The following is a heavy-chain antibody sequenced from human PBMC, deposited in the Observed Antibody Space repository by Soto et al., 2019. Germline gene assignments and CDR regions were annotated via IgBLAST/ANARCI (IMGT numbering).Heavy chain of an antibody. CDR3: ARHTVWFGELGWFDP. D-gene: IGHD3-10*01. Sequence: QLQLQESGPGLVKPSETLSLTCTVSGGSISSSSYYWGWIRQPPGKGLEWIGSIYYSGSTYYNPSLKSRVNISVDTSKNQFSLKLSSVTAADTAVYYCARHTVWFGELGWFDPWGQGTLVTVSS. CDR1: GGSISSSSYY. J-gene: IGHJ5*02. CDR2: IYYSGST. V-gene: IGHV4-39*01.